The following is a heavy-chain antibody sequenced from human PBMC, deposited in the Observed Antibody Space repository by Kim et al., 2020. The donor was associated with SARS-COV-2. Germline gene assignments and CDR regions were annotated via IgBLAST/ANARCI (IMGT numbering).Heavy chain of an antibody. J-gene: IGHJ4*02. Sequence: SQKFQGRVTITRDTSASTAYMELSSLRSEDTAVYYCARGSGYSYDYPPFDYWGQGTLVTVSS. D-gene: IGHD5-18*01. V-gene: IGHV1-3*01. CDR3: ARGSGYSYDYPPFDY.